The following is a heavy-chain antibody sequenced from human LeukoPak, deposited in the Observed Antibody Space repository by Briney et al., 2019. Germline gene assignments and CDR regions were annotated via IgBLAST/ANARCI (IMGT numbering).Heavy chain of an antibody. CDR2: IYTSGST. V-gene: IGHV4-61*02. Sequence: SETLSLTCTVSGGSISSGSYYWSWLRQPAGKGLEWIGRIYTSGSTDYNPSLKSRVTMSVDTSKNQFSLKLSSVTAADTAVYYCAREFGLWGQGTLVTVSS. CDR3: AREFGL. D-gene: IGHD3-10*01. CDR1: GGSISSGSYY. J-gene: IGHJ4*02.